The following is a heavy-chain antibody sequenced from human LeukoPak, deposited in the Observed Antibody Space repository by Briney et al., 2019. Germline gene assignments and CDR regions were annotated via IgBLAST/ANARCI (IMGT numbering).Heavy chain of an antibody. J-gene: IGHJ5*02. CDR1: GYSFTSYW. Sequence: GESPKIPCKGSGYSFTSYWVGRVRPMPGKRPEWMGIIYPGCSDTWYSPSFQGQVNISADKSISTAYLQWSSLKASDTAMCYCAGLGYGDYVFRNLGGINWFHPWGEGTLVTVSS. CDR3: AGLGYGDYVFRNLGGINWFHP. D-gene: IGHD4-17*01. V-gene: IGHV5-51*01. CDR2: IYPGCSDT.